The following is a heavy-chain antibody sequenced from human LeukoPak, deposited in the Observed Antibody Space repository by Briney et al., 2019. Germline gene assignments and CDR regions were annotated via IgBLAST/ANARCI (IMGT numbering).Heavy chain of an antibody. Sequence: ASVKVSCKVSGYTLTELSMHWVRQAPGKGLEWMGGFDPEDGETIYAQKFQGRVTITADESTSTAYMELSSLRSEDTAVYYCARDGGYSYGYGTQWSFDYWGQGTLVTVSS. D-gene: IGHD5-18*01. J-gene: IGHJ4*02. CDR2: FDPEDGET. CDR1: GYTLTELS. V-gene: IGHV1-24*01. CDR3: ARDGGYSYGYGTQWSFDY.